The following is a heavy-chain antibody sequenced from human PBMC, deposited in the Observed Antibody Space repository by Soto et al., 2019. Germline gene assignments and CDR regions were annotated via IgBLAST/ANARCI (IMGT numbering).Heavy chain of an antibody. D-gene: IGHD2-21*01. CDR2: IHTRGNT. CDR1: GGSISCFY. V-gene: IGHV4-4*07. CDR3: ARDLSMTYYRGVDV. J-gene: IGHJ6*02. Sequence: SETLSLTCTVSGGSISCFYWTWIRQPAGKGLEWIGYIHTRGNTKYNPSLNSRVTMSVDTSKNQFFLKLNSVTAADTAVYYCARDLSMTYYRGVDVWGQGTTVTVSS.